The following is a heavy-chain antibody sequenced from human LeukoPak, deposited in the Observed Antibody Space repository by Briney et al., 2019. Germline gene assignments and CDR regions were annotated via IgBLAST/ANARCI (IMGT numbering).Heavy chain of an antibody. CDR3: TKGPRTVRFGDRHKGIFDY. CDR1: GFTFSSYN. Sequence: PGGSLRLSCAASGFTFSSYNMNWVRQAPGKGLEWVSSISSSSSYIYYADSVKGRFTISRDNAKNSLYLQMNSLRSEDTAVYYCTKGPRTVRFGDRHKGIFDYWGQGTLVTVSS. J-gene: IGHJ4*02. V-gene: IGHV3-21*04. CDR2: ISSSSSYI. D-gene: IGHD3-10*01.